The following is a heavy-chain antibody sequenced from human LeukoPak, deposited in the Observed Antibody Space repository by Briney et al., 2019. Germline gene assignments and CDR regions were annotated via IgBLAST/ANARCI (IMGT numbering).Heavy chain of an antibody. CDR1: GGSISSHY. J-gene: IGHJ5*02. D-gene: IGHD3-22*01. CDR3: ARANRGYYDSSGYSPWFDP. Sequence: PXETLSLTCTVSGGSISSHYWSWVRQPPGKGLEWVGYIYYSGSTNYNPSLKSRVTISVDTSKNQFSLKLSSVTAADTAVYYCARANRGYYDSSGYSPWFDPWGQGTLVTVSS. V-gene: IGHV4-59*11. CDR2: IYYSGST.